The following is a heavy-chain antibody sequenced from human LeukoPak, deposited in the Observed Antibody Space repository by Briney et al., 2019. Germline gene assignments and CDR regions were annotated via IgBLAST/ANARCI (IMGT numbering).Heavy chain of an antibody. J-gene: IGHJ5*02. CDR2: IYYSGST. V-gene: IGHV4-59*01. D-gene: IGHD2-8*01. Sequence: SETLSLTCTVSGGSISSYYWSWIRQPPGKGLEWIGYIYYSGSTNYNPSLKSRVTISVDTSKQFSLKLSSVTAADTAVYFCARGRGGLPASKWLRFDPWGQGTLVTVSS. CDR3: ARGRGGLPASKWLRFDP. CDR1: GGSISSYY.